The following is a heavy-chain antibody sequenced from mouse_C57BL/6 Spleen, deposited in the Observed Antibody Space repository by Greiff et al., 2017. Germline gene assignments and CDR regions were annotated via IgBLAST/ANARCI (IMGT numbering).Heavy chain of an antibody. Sequence: QVQLKQSGAELVKPGASVKLSCQASGYTFTEYTIHWVKQRSGQGLEWIGWFYPGSGSIKYNEKFKDKATLTADKSSSTVYMELSRLTSEDAAVYFCARHEDLAYYFDYWGQGTTLTVSS. J-gene: IGHJ2*01. V-gene: IGHV1-62-2*01. CDR3: ARHEDLAYYFDY. CDR1: GYTFTEYT. CDR2: FYPGSGSI.